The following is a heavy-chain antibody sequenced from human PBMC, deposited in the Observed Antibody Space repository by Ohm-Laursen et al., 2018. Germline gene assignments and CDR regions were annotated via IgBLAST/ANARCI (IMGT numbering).Heavy chain of an antibody. V-gene: IGHV3-11*01. CDR3: ARCKQPRDYYGMDV. J-gene: IGHJ6*02. Sequence: SLRLSCAASGFTFSNYAMSWVRQAPGKGLEWVSYISSSGSTIYYADSVKGRFTISRDNAKNSLYLQMNSLRAEDTAVYYCARCKQPRDYYGMDVWGQGTTVTVSS. CDR1: GFTFSNYA. CDR2: ISSSGSTI. D-gene: IGHD6-13*01.